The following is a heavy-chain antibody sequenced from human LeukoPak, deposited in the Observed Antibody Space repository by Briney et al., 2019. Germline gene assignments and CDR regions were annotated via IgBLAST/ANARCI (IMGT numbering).Heavy chain of an antibody. CDR3: AKAMVYRSAPPWY. Sequence: GGSLRLSCAASGFTFSSYAMSWVRQAPGKGLEWVSAISGSGGSTYYADSVKGRFTISKDNSKNTLYLQMNSLRAEDTAVYYCAKAMVYRSAPPWYWGQGTLVTVSS. CDR2: ISGSGGST. J-gene: IGHJ4*02. V-gene: IGHV3-23*01. CDR1: GFTFSSYA. D-gene: IGHD2-8*01.